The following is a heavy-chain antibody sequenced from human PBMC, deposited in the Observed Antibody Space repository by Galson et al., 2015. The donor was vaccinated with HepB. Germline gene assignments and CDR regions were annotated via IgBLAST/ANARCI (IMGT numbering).Heavy chain of an antibody. D-gene: IGHD6-19*01. J-gene: IGHJ3*02. CDR2: ISYDGRNR. CDR1: GFTFSSYR. CDR3: AKEQRQWLAPAGDAFDI. Sequence: SLRLSCAASGFTFSSYRMHWARQAPGKGLEWVAVISYDGRNRYYPESVKGRFTISRDNSKNTLYLQMNSLRPEDTAVYYCAKEQRQWLAPAGDAFDIWGQGTMGTVSS. V-gene: IGHV3-30*18.